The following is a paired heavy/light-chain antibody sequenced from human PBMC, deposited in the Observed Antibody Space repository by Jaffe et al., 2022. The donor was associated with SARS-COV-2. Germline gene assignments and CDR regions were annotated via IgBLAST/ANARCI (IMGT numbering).Light chain of an antibody. Sequence: QSVVTQPPSASGPPGQRVTISCSGSSSNIGRNSVSWYQQLPGTAPKLLIYSYNQRPSGVPDRFSGSKSGTSASLAISGLQSEDEADYYCAAWDDSLNGRVFGGGTKLTVL. J-gene: IGLJ3*02. CDR1: SSNIGRNS. CDR3: AAWDDSLNGRV. CDR2: SYN. V-gene: IGLV1-44*01.
Heavy chain of an antibody. V-gene: IGHV3-11*01. CDR1: GFTFSDYY. J-gene: IGHJ4*02. CDR3: ATNYYDLWGGRDY. Sequence: QVQLVESGGGLVKSGGSLRLSCAASGFTFSDYYMSWIRQAPGKGLEWVSYISTGSAIYYADSVKGRFTISRDNARNSLYLQMNSLTAEDTAVYYCATNYYDLWGGRDYWGQGTLVTVSS. CDR2: ISTGSAI. D-gene: IGHD3-3*01.